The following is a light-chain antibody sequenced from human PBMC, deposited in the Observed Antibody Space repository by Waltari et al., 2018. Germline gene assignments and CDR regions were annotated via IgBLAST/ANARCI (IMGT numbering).Light chain of an antibody. CDR3: QVWDSRSDRA. J-gene: IGLJ2*01. CDR2: FDN. V-gene: IGLV3-21*04. CDR1: NIGRKS. Sequence: SYVLTQPPSVSVAPGKTATLTCGGGNIGRKSVHWYQQKAGQAPVLVIYFDNDRPSGSPERFSGSNSGDTATLTISRVEAGDEADYYCQVWDSRSDRAFGGGTKLTVL.